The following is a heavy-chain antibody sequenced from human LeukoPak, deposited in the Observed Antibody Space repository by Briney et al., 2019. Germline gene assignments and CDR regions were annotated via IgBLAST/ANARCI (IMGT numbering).Heavy chain of an antibody. CDR3: AKYQSPNEVGLLPGPRDYYYYGMDV. CDR1: GLTFSNYA. V-gene: IGHV3-23*01. Sequence: HPGGSLRLSCVASGLTFSNYAMTWVRRAPGKGLEWVSAISGSGGSTYYADSVKGRFTISRDNSKNTLYLQMNSLRAEDTAVYYCAKYQSPNEVGLLPGPRDYYYYGMDVWGQGTTVTVSS. D-gene: IGHD2-15*01. CDR2: ISGSGGST. J-gene: IGHJ6*02.